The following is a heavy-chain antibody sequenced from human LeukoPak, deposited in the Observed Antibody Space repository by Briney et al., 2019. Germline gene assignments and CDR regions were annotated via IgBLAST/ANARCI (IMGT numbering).Heavy chain of an antibody. CDR1: GGSISSYY. V-gene: IGHV4-59*01. CDR2: IYYSGST. Sequence: SETLSLTCTVSGGSISSYYWSWLRQPPGKGLEWLGYIYYSGSTNYNPSLKSRVTTSLDTSKNQLSLKLSSVTAADTAVYYCATMVQGVHTYFGSWGQGNLVAVSS. D-gene: IGHD3-10*01. J-gene: IGHJ4*02. CDR3: ATMVQGVHTYFGS.